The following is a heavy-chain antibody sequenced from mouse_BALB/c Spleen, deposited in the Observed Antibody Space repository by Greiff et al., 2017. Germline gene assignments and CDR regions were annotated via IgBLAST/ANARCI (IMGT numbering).Heavy chain of an antibody. Sequence: VKLMESGPGLVAPSQSLSITCTVSGFSLTGYGVNWVRQPPGKGLAWLGMIWGDGSTDYNSALKSRLSISKDNSTSQVFLKMNSLQTDDTAMYYCARDDRSYAMDYWGQGTSVTVSS. CDR1: GFSLTGYG. CDR2: IWGDGST. J-gene: IGHJ4*01. CDR3: ARDDRSYAMDY. V-gene: IGHV2-6-7*01. D-gene: IGHD2-14*01.